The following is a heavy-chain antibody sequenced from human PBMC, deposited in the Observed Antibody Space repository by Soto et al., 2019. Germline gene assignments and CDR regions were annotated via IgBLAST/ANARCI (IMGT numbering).Heavy chain of an antibody. V-gene: IGHV4-31*03. CDR3: AKVPYCGGDCYIYYFDS. D-gene: IGHD2-21*02. CDR1: GGSINSGNYY. CDR2: IYYSGST. Sequence: SETLSLTCTVSGGSINSGNYYWSWIRQHPGKGLEWIGYIYYSGSTYYSPSLKSRVTISVDTSKNQFSLKLSSVTAADTAVYYCAKVPYCGGDCYIYYFDSWGPGTLVTVSS. J-gene: IGHJ4*02.